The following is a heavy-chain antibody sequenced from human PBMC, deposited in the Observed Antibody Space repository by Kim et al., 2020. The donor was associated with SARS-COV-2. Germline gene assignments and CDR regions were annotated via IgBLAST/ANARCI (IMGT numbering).Heavy chain of an antibody. CDR2: INPSGGST. CDR3: ARAHTITIFGVVRLDLNWFDP. D-gene: IGHD3-3*01. CDR1: FSPFTSYY. Sequence: SFTASFSPFTSYYMHWVRQAPGQGLEWMGIINPSGGSTSYAQKFQGRVTMTRDTSTSTVYMELSSLRSEDTAVYYCARAHTITIFGVVRLDLNWFDPWGQGTLVTVSS. J-gene: IGHJ5*02. V-gene: IGHV1-46*01.